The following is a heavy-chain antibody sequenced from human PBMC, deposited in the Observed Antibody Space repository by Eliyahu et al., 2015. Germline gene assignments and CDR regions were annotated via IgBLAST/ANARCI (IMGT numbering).Heavy chain of an antibody. CDR2: FIPIFGSA. CDR1: GGTFSNYA. CDR3: AREGGGPAAAGYFGMDV. D-gene: IGHD6-13*01. Sequence: QVQLVQSGAEVKKPXSSXKVSXKASGGTFSNYAISWVRXAPGQGFXWMGGFIPIFGSASYAQNFQGRVTITADESTSTAYMDLSSLRSDDTAIYYCAREGGGPAAAGYFGMDVWGQGTTVTVSS. V-gene: IGHV1-69*01. J-gene: IGHJ6*02.